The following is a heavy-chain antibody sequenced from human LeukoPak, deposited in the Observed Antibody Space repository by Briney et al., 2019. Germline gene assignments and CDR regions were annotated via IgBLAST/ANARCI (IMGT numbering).Heavy chain of an antibody. CDR1: GYTFTSYG. J-gene: IGHJ4*02. Sequence: ASVKVSCKASGYTFTSYGISWVRQAPGQGLEWMGWISAYNGNTNYAQKLQGRVTMTTDTSTSTAYMELRSLRSDDTAVYYCARDDIVAVPAPIGGLDYWGQGTLVTVSS. CDR2: ISAYNGNT. V-gene: IGHV1-18*01. CDR3: ARDDIVAVPAPIGGLDY. D-gene: IGHD2-2*01.